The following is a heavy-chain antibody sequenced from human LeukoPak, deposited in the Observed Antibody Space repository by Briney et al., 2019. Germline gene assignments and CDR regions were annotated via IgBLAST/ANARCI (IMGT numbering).Heavy chain of an antibody. CDR2: IDHSGST. CDR3: ARVRRRKPITTIALVEAFDI. J-gene: IGHJ3*02. D-gene: IGHD3-22*01. Sequence: SETLSLTCAVYGGSFSGYYWSWIRQPPGKGLEWIGEIDHSGSTNYNPSLKSRVTISVDTSKNQFSLKLSSVTAADTAVYYCARVRRRKPITTIALVEAFDIWGQGTMVTVSS. CDR1: GGSFSGYY. V-gene: IGHV4-34*01.